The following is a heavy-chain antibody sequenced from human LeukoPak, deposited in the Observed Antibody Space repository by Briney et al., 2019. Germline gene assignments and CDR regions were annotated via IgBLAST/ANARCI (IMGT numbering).Heavy chain of an antibody. V-gene: IGHV3-53*01. CDR3: ASLLSGYSSGWYNLYYYYGMDV. J-gene: IGHJ6*02. D-gene: IGHD6-19*01. CDR1: GFTVSSNY. CDR2: IYSGGST. Sequence: TGGSLRLSCAASGFTVSSNYMSWVRQAPGKGLEWVSVIYSGGSTYYADSVKGRFTISRDNSKNTLYLQMNSLRAEDTAVYYCASLLSGYSSGWYNLYYYYGMDVWGQGTTVTVSS.